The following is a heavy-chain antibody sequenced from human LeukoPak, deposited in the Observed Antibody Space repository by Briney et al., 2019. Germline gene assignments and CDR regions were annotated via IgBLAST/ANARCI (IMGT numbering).Heavy chain of an antibody. J-gene: IGHJ3*02. Sequence: PGGSLRLSCAASGFTFSSYAMSWVRQAPGKGPEWVSAISGSGGSTYYADSVKGRFTISRDNSKNTLYLQMNSLRAEDTAVYYCANRALYCSSTSCYAGGAFDIWGQGTMVTASS. CDR3: ANRALYCSSTSCYAGGAFDI. D-gene: IGHD2-2*01. CDR1: GFTFSSYA. CDR2: ISGSGGST. V-gene: IGHV3-23*01.